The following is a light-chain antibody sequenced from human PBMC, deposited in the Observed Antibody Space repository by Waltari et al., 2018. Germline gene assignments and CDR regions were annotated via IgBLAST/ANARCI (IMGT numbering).Light chain of an antibody. CDR3: LQYNTYPFT. CDR1: QSVSSY. J-gene: IGKJ4*01. CDR2: DAS. V-gene: IGKV3-11*01. Sequence: EIVLTQSPATLSLSPGERATLSCRASQSVSSYLAWYQQKPGQAPRLLIYDASNRATGIPARFSGSGSGTDFTLTISSLQPEDFGTYYCLQYNTYPFTFGGGTKVEIK.